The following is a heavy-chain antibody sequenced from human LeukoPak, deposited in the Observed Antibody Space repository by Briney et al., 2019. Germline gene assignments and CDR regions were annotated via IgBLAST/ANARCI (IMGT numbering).Heavy chain of an antibody. CDR1: GFTFSSYA. CDR2: ISGSGGST. J-gene: IGHJ4*02. CDR3: AKALRRYSSGYYFDY. Sequence: GGSLRLSCAASGFTFSSYAMSWVRQAPGKGLEWVSAISGSGGSTYYADSVKGRFTTSRDNSKNTLYLQMNSLRAEDTAVYYCAKALRRYSSGYYFDYWGQGTLVTVSS. V-gene: IGHV3-23*01. D-gene: IGHD3-22*01.